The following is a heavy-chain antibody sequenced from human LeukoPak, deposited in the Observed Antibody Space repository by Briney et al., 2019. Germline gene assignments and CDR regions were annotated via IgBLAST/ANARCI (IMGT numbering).Heavy chain of an antibody. V-gene: IGHV4-39*07. CDR3: ARGTAYMDV. CDR1: GGSISSNTYY. D-gene: IGHD1-14*01. Sequence: ASETLSLTCTVSGGSISSNTYYWGWIRQPPGKGLEWIGTIYYSGSTYYSPSLKSRVTISVDTSKNQFSLKLSSVTAADTAVYYCARGTAYMDVWGKGTTVTVSS. J-gene: IGHJ6*03. CDR2: IYYSGST.